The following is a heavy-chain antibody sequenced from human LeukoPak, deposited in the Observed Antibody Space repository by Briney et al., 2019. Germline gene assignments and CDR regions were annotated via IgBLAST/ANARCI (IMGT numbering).Heavy chain of an antibody. CDR3: ARGHNGSGSYYYYYMDV. CDR2: IIPIFGTA. D-gene: IGHD3-10*01. CDR1: GGTFSSYA. Sequence: SVKVSCKASGGTFSSYAISWVRQAPGQGLEWMGGIIPIFGTANYAQKFQGRVTITADKSTSTAYMELSSLRSEDTAVYYCARGHNGSGSYYYYYMDVWGKGTTVTVSS. V-gene: IGHV1-69*06. J-gene: IGHJ6*03.